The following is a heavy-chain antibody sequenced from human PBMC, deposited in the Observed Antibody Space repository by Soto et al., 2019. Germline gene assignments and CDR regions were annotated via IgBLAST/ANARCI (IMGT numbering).Heavy chain of an antibody. J-gene: IGHJ2*01. V-gene: IGHV4-61*01. CDR1: GVSVSSDSYH. D-gene: IGHD3-22*01. Sequence: PSETLSLTCTVSGVSVSSDSYHWAWVRQPPGGGLEFIASIYYSGSTNYNGSLKGRVTISADSSKNQFALRLNSVTAADTAVYYCARVHDSSGYYKYWYFDLWGRGTLVTAPQ. CDR3: ARVHDSSGYYKYWYFDL. CDR2: IYYSGST.